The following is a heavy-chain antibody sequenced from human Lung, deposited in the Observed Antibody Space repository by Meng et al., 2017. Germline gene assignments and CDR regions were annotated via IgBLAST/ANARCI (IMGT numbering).Heavy chain of an antibody. Sequence: QVQLQESGPGLVKPSQTLSLTCTVSGGSINSDDYYWCWIRQHPGKGLEWIGFIYYSGSTYYNPSLKSRVSISVDTSKNQFSLKLTSVTAADTAVYYCARGDYDGLAYWGQGTLVTVSS. CDR1: GGSINSDDYY. V-gene: IGHV4-31*03. J-gene: IGHJ4*02. D-gene: IGHD4-17*01. CDR3: ARGDYDGLAY. CDR2: IYYSGST.